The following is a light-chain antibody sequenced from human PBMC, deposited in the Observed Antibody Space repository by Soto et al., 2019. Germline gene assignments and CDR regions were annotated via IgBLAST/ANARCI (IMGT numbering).Light chain of an antibody. Sequence: DIQMTQSPSSLSASVGDRVTFTCQASQDITNSLNWYQQKPGRAPKLLIYDASNLEAAAPSRFRGGGSGTDFSFTISSLQPEYVATYYCQHYDSVSLTFGGGTKV. CDR1: QDITNS. V-gene: IGKV1-33*01. CDR2: DAS. CDR3: QHYDSVSLT. J-gene: IGKJ4*01.